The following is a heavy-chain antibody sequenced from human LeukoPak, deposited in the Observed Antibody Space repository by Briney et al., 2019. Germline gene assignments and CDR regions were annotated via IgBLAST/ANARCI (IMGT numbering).Heavy chain of an antibody. J-gene: IGHJ4*02. CDR3: AKSAEVYSSASSGDY. CDR2: INPNSGGT. V-gene: IGHV1-2*02. Sequence: GASVKVSCKASGYTFTGCYMHWVRQAPGQGLEWMGWINPNSGGTNYAQKFQGRVTMTRDTSISTAYMELSRLRSDDTAVYYCAKSAEVYSSASSGDYWGQGTLVTVSS. D-gene: IGHD6-19*01. CDR1: GYTFTGCY.